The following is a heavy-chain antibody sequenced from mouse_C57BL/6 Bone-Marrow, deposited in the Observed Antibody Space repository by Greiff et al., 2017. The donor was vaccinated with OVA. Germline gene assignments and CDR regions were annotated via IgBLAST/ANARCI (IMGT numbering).Heavy chain of an antibody. V-gene: IGHV1-20*01. J-gene: IGHJ3*01. CDR2: INPYNGDT. CDR1: GYSFTGYF. CDR3: ARGLLPLAY. Sequence: DVKLQESGPELVKPGDSVKISCKASGYSFTGYFMNWVMQSHGQSLEWIGRINPYNGDTFYNQKFKGKATLTVDKSSSTAHMELRSLTSEDSAVYYCARGLLPLAYWGQGTLVTVSA. D-gene: IGHD2-3*01.